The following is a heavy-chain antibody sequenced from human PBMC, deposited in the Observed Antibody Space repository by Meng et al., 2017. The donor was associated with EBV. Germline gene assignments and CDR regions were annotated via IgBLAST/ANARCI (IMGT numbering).Heavy chain of an antibody. CDR2: IRSKANSYDT. J-gene: IGHJ4*02. CDR1: GFTFSGSG. CDR3: TQSSSGKDY. V-gene: IGHV3-73*01. D-gene: IGHD6-6*01. Sequence: QLQEAGGGFDQKGGSRRLAGAATGFTFSGSGMHWGCQGSGHGRGWVGRIRSKANSYDTEYAPSVKGRFTISRDDSKNTAYLQMNSLKTEDTAVYYCTQSSSGKDYWGRGTLVTVSS.